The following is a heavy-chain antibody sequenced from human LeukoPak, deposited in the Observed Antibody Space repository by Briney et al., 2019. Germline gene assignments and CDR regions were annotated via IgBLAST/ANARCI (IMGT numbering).Heavy chain of an antibody. J-gene: IGHJ3*02. V-gene: IGHV3-7*01. D-gene: IGHD3-22*01. Sequence: GGSLRLSCAASGLAFSAYWMSWVRQAPWMGLEWVANINQGGNQDAYVASVRGRFTVSRDNAKNSLYLQMNSLRAEDTAVYYCARDPYDGGGYGAFDIWGRGTMVTVSS. CDR1: GLAFSAYW. CDR3: ARDPYDGGGYGAFDI. CDR2: INQGGNQD.